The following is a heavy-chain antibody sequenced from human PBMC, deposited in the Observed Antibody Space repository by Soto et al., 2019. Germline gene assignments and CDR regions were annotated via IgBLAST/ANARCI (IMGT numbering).Heavy chain of an antibody. CDR1: GFTFDDYT. V-gene: IGHV3-43*01. CDR2: ISWDGGST. Sequence: GGSLRLSCAASGFTFDDYTMHWVRQAPGKGLEWVSLISWDGGSTYYADSVKGRFTISRDNSKNSLYLQMNSLRTEDTALYYCAKDIFPHYDFWSGYPSPLDYWGQGTLVTVSS. J-gene: IGHJ4*02. D-gene: IGHD3-3*01. CDR3: AKDIFPHYDFWSGYPSPLDY.